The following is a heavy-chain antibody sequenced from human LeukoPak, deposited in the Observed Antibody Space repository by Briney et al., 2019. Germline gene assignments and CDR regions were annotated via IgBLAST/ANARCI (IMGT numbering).Heavy chain of an antibody. D-gene: IGHD6-19*01. CDR3: AREEESSGWSFDY. J-gene: IGHJ4*02. CDR1: GDSVSSNSAA. V-gene: IGHV6-1*01. CDR2: TFYRSKWYN. Sequence: SQTLSLTFAISGDSVSSNSAAWNWIRQSPSRGLEWLGRTFYRSKWYNDYIVSVESRININPDTSKNQFSLQLKSVTPEDTAMYYCAREEESSGWSFDYWGRGILVSVS.